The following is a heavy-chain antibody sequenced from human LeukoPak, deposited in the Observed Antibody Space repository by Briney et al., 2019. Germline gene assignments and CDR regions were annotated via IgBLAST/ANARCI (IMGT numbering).Heavy chain of an antibody. D-gene: IGHD3-22*01. V-gene: IGHV4-30-2*01. CDR2: IHHSGST. Sequence: SETLSLTCAVSGGSISSGGYSWSWIRQPPGKGLEWIGYIHHSGSTYYNPSLKSRVTISVDRSKNQFSLKLSSVTAADTAVYYCASFYYDSSGYYFDYWGQGTLVTVSS. CDR1: GGSISSGGYS. CDR3: ASFYYDSSGYYFDY. J-gene: IGHJ4*02.